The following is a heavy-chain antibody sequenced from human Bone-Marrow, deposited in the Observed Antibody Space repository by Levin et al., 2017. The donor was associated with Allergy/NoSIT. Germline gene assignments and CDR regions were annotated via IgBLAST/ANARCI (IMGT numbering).Heavy chain of an antibody. Sequence: GGSLRLSCAASGFTFSSFAMSWVRQAPGKGLEWVSGIGVSGQKTYYADSVKGRFTISRDNAKSTLYLQIDSLRAEDTALYYCAKGADYDDSNGYYVGGTTLDCWGQGSLVIASS. V-gene: IGHV3-23*01. CDR3: AKGADYDDSNGYYVGGTTLDC. CDR1: GFTFSSFA. J-gene: IGHJ4*02. D-gene: IGHD3-22*01. CDR2: IGVSGQKT.